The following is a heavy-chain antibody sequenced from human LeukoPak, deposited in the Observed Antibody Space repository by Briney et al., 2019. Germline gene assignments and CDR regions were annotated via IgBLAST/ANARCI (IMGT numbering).Heavy chain of an antibody. Sequence: GGSLRLSCAASGFIFSSYNMTWVRQAPGKGLEWVSYISSSSTTIYYADSVKGRFTISRDNAKNSLYLQMNSLRVEDTGVYYCARGSFYGDYPDYWGQGTLVTVSS. V-gene: IGHV3-48*01. J-gene: IGHJ4*02. CDR2: ISSSSTTI. CDR3: ARGSFYGDYPDY. D-gene: IGHD4-17*01. CDR1: GFIFSSYN.